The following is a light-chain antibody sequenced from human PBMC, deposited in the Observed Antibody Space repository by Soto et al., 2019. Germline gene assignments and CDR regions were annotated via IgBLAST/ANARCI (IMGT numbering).Light chain of an antibody. CDR1: QSVSSN. CDR2: GAA. Sequence: EIVMTQSPATLSVSPGERATLSCRASQSVSSNLAWYPQKPGQAPRLLIYGAATRATGIPARFSGSGSGTEFTITISSLQSEDFAVYYCQQYNNWGTFGQGTKVEIK. CDR3: QQYNNWGT. J-gene: IGKJ1*01. V-gene: IGKV3-15*01.